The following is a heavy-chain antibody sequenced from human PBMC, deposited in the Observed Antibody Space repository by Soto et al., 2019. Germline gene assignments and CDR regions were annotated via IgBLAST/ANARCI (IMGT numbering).Heavy chain of an antibody. CDR1: GGSISSYY. Sequence: NPSETLSLTCTVSGGSISSYYWSWIRQPPGKGLEWIGYIYYSGSTNYNPSLKSRVTISVDTSKNQFSLKLSSVTAADTAVYYCARTTKDDYYGSRSPTFSFDYWGQGTPVTVSS. V-gene: IGHV4-59*01. CDR3: ARTTKDDYYGSRSPTFSFDY. D-gene: IGHD3-10*01. J-gene: IGHJ4*02. CDR2: IYYSGST.